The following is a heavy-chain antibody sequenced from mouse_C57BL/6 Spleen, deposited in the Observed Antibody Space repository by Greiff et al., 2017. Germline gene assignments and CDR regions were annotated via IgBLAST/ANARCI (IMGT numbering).Heavy chain of an antibody. CDR1: GYTFTSYW. V-gene: IGHV1-7*01. CDR2: INPSSGYT. D-gene: IGHD1-1*01. CDR3: GRGTTVVAAHFDD. Sequence: VQLQQSGAELAKPGASVKLSCKASGYTFTSYWMHWVKQRPGQGLEWIGYINPSSGYTKYNQKFKDKATLTADKSSSTAYMQLSSLTYEDSAVYYCGRGTTVVAAHFDDWGQGTTLTVSS. J-gene: IGHJ2*01.